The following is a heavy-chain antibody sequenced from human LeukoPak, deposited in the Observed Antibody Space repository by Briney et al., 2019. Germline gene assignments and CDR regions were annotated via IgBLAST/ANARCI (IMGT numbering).Heavy chain of an antibody. CDR1: GGTFSSYT. Sequence: SVKVSCEASGGTFSSYTISWVRQAPGQGLEWMGRIIPILGIANYAQKFQGRVTITADESTSTAYMELSSLRSEDTAVYYCARDAYSYGPDDAFDIWGQGIMVTVSS. V-gene: IGHV1-69*04. CDR3: ARDAYSYGPDDAFDI. D-gene: IGHD5-18*01. CDR2: IIPILGIA. J-gene: IGHJ3*02.